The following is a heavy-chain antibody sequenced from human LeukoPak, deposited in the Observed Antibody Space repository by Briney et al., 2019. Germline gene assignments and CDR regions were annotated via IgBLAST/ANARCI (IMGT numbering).Heavy chain of an antibody. D-gene: IGHD3-22*01. CDR2: IIPIFGTA. J-gene: IGHJ4*02. CDR1: GYTFTNYG. CDR3: AGSGYYYYFDH. V-gene: IGHV1-69*05. Sequence: ASVKVSCKASGYTFTNYGISWVRQAPGQGLEWMGRIIPIFGTANYAQKFQGRVKITTDESTSTAYMELSSLRSEDTAVYYCAGSGYYYYFDHWGQGTLVTVSS.